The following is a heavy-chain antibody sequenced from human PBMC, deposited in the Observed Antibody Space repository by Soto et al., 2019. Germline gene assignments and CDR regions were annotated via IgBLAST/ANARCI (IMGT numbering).Heavy chain of an antibody. CDR1: GFTFNTYG. CDR3: ARADCTGAYCYSWPFNYGVDV. D-gene: IGHD2-15*01. J-gene: IGHJ6*02. V-gene: IGHV3-33*08. CDR2: ILYDGSNK. Sequence: QVQLVESGGGVVQPGGSLRLSFTTSGFTFNTYGMHWVRQAPGKGLEWLAIILYDGSNKYYADSVKGRFTISRDNSKNTLYLQMNSLRAEDTALYYCARADCTGAYCYSWPFNYGVDVWGQGTTVTVSS.